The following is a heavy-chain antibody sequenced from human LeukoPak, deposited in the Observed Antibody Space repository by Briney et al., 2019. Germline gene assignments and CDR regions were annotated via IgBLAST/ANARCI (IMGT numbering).Heavy chain of an antibody. CDR2: ISGSGGST. Sequence: PGGSLRLSCAASGFTFSSYAMSWVRQAPGKGLEGVSAISGSGGSTYYADSVKGRFTISRDNSKNTLYLQMNSLRAEDTAVYYCAKVGDSSGYPPYYMDVWGKGTTVTVSS. CDR1: GFTFSSYA. D-gene: IGHD3-22*01. V-gene: IGHV3-23*01. J-gene: IGHJ6*03. CDR3: AKVGDSSGYPPYYMDV.